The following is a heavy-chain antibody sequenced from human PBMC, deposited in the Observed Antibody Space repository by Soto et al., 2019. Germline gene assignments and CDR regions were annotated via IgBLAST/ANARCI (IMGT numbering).Heavy chain of an antibody. Sequence: GDLSLSSEDSRLTFSSYDITRVRQAPGKGLEWVSYISRSGSTIYYADSVKGRFTISRDNAKNSLYLQMNSLRAEDTAVYYCARGNFGYSYGYYYHYGMDVWGQGTTVPVSS. CDR2: ISRSGSTI. CDR1: RLTFSSYD. CDR3: ARGNFGYSYGYYYHYGMDV. J-gene: IGHJ6*02. V-gene: IGHV3-48*03. D-gene: IGHD5-18*01.